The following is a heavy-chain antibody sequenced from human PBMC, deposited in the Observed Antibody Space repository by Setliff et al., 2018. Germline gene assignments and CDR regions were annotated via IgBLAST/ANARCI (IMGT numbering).Heavy chain of an antibody. V-gene: IGHV7-4-1*02. CDR1: GYTFTSYA. J-gene: IGHJ4*02. CDR3: ASARPHFGVVIRSPPGY. CDR2: INTNTGNP. D-gene: IGHD3-3*01. Sequence: ASVKVSCKASGYTFTSYAMNWVRQAPGQGLEWMGWINTNTGNPTYAQGFTGRFVFSLDTSVSTAYLQISGLKAEDTAVYYCASARPHFGVVIRSPPGYWGQGTLVTVS.